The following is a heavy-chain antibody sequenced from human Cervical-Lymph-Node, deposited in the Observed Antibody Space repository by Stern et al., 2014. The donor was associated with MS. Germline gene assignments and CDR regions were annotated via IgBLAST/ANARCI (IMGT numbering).Heavy chain of an antibody. CDR1: GYSFTDYY. Sequence: QVQLVQSGAEVKKPAASVKVSCRSSGYSFTDYYFHWVRHAPGQGLEWMGCINPSIGVTHYAQQFQGRVTMTRGSSMNTAYMEMSRLRSDDTAVYYCQAFPAYWGQGTLITVSS. V-gene: IGHV1-2*02. J-gene: IGHJ4*02. CDR2: INPSIGVT. CDR3: QAFPAY.